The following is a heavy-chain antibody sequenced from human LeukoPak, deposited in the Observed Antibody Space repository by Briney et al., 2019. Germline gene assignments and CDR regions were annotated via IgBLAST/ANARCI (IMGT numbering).Heavy chain of an antibody. CDR2: IYPGDSDT. V-gene: IGHV5-51*01. CDR3: ARGLSSSWYANWFDP. Sequence: GESLKISCKGSGYRFTTYWIGWVRQMPGKGLEWMGIIYPGDSDTRYSPSFQGQVTTSADKSINTAYLQWSSLKASDTANYYCARGLSSSWYANWFDPWGQGTLVTVSS. D-gene: IGHD6-13*01. CDR1: GYRFTTYW. J-gene: IGHJ5*02.